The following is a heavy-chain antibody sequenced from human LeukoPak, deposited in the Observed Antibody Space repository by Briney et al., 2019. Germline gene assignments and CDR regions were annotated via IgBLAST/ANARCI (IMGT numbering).Heavy chain of an antibody. D-gene: IGHD5-24*01. CDR1: GGTFSSYA. J-gene: IGHJ4*02. CDR3: ARDRDGYNFWADY. CDR2: IIPIFGTA. Sequence: SVKVSCKASGGTFSSYAISWVRQAPGQGLEWMGGIIPIFGTANYAQKFQGRVTITADESTSTAYMELSSLRSEDTAVYYSARDRDGYNFWADYWGQGTLVTVSS. V-gene: IGHV1-69*13.